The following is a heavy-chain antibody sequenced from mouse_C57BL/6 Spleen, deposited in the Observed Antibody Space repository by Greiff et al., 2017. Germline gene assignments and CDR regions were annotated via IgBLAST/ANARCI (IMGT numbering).Heavy chain of an antibody. V-gene: IGHV1-54*01. CDR2: INPGSGGT. Sequence: VQLQQSGAKLVRPGTSVKVSCKASGYAFTNYLIEWVKQRPGQGLEWIGVINPGSGGTNYNEKFKGKATLTADKSSSTAYMQLSSLTSEDSAVYFCSDGTFAYWGQGTLVTVSA. CDR1: GYAFTNYL. D-gene: IGHD2-1*01. CDR3: SDGTFAY. J-gene: IGHJ3*01.